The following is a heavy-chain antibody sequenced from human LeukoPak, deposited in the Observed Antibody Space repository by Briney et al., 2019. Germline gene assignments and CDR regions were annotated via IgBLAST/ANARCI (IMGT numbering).Heavy chain of an antibody. D-gene: IGHD1-26*01. J-gene: IGHJ4*02. CDR3: ARRCKVGATTIYFDY. CDR2: IYYSGST. Sequence: PSETLSLTCTVSGGSISSSSYYWGWIRQPPGKGLEWIGSIYYSGSTYYNPSLKSRVTISVDTSKNQFSLKLSSVTAADTAVYYCARRCKVGATTIYFDYWGQGTLVTVSS. CDR1: GGSISSSSYY. V-gene: IGHV4-39*01.